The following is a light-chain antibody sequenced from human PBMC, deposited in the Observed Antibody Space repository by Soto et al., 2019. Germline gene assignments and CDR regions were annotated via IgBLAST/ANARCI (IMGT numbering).Light chain of an antibody. CDR1: QTIRGNF. CDR2: GAS. J-gene: IGKJ4*01. CDR3: QQYNNSPCT. V-gene: IGKV3-20*01. Sequence: ETVMTQSPGTLSLSPGERATLSCRASQTIRGNFLAWYRHTPGQAPRLLIYGASNRATGIADRFSGSGSGTDFTLIISSLQPEDFVLYYCQQYNNSPCTFGERTKVEIK.